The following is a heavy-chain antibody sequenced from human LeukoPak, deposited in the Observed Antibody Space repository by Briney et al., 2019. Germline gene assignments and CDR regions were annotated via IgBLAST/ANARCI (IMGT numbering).Heavy chain of an antibody. D-gene: IGHD2-2*01. V-gene: IGHV4-39*01. CDR2: ICYSGST. J-gene: IGHJ4*02. Sequence: SETLSLTCTVSGGSISSSSYYWGWIRQPPGKGLEWIGSICYSGSTYYNPSLKSRVTISVDTSKNQFSLKLSSVTAADTAVYYCARVDCSSTSCYLADPYYFDYWGQGTLVTVSS. CDR1: GGSISSSSYY. CDR3: ARVDCSSTSCYLADPYYFDY.